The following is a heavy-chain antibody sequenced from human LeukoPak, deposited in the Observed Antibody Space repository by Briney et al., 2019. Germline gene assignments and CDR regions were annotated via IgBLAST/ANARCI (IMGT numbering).Heavy chain of an antibody. CDR3: ARGPNPMVRGVTLFDY. CDR1: GGSISSGGYS. V-gene: IGHV4-30-2*01. Sequence: SQTLSLTSAVSGGSISSGGYSWSWIRQPPGKGLEWIGYIYHSGSTYYNPSLKSRVTISVDRSKNQFSLKLSSVTAADTAVYYCARGPNPMVRGVTLFDYWGQGTLVTVSS. D-gene: IGHD3-10*01. J-gene: IGHJ4*02. CDR2: IYHSGST.